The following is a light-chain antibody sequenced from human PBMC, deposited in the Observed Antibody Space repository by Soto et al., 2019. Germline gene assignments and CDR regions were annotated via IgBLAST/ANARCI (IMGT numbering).Light chain of an antibody. Sequence: QAVVTQAPSVSGTPGQRVTISCSGSSSNIGSNTVSWYQQVPGTAPKVLIYSNVQRPSGVPDRFSGSKSGTSASLAIGGLHSEDEADYYCAALDGNLNGWVFGGGTKVTVL. CDR3: AALDGNLNGWV. J-gene: IGLJ3*02. CDR1: SSNIGSNT. CDR2: SNV. V-gene: IGLV1-44*01.